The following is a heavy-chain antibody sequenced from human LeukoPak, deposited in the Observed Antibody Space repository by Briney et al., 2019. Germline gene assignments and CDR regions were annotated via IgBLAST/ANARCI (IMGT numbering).Heavy chain of an antibody. Sequence: SETLSLTCTVSGGSISSGGYYWSWIRQPPGKGLEWIGYIYHSGSTYYNPSLKSRVTISVDRSKNQFSLKLSSVTAADTAVYYCARGGIAAAGPLDYWGQGTLVTVSS. CDR3: ARGGIAAAGPLDY. V-gene: IGHV4-30-2*01. J-gene: IGHJ4*02. CDR1: GGSISSGGYY. CDR2: IYHSGST. D-gene: IGHD6-13*01.